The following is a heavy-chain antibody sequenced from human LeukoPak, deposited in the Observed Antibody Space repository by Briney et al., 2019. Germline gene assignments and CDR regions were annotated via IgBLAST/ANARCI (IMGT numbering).Heavy chain of an antibody. CDR1: GFTVSSNY. J-gene: IGHJ4*02. V-gene: IGHV3-53*01. Sequence: GGSLRLSCAASGFTVSSNYMSWVRQAPGKGLEWVSVIYSGGSTYYADSVKGRFTISRDNSKNTLYLQMNSLRAEDTAVYYCARTRRDGYNYGAYYFDYWGQGTLVTVSS. D-gene: IGHD5-24*01. CDR3: ARTRRDGYNYGAYYFDY. CDR2: IYSGGST.